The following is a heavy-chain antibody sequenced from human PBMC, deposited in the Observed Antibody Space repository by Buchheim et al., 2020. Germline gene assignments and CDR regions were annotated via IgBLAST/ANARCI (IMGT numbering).Heavy chain of an antibody. V-gene: IGHV4-39*01. CDR3: ARQRPTLKDFDY. Sequence: QLQLQESGPGLVKPSETLSLTCTVSGGSITSTSHYWGWIRQPPGKGLEWIGSLYYTGSTYYNPSLKSRVTVSVDTSKNQFSLKLSPVTPADTALYYCARQRPTLKDFDYWGKGTL. CDR1: GGSITSTSHY. CDR2: LYYTGST. J-gene: IGHJ4*02.